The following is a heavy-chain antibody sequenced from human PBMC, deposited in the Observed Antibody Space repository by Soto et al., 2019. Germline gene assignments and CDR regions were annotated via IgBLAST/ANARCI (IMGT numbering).Heavy chain of an antibody. Sequence: QLHVVQSGAVVKKPGASVTVSCSASGYPVTAYYMHWVRQAPGRGLEWMGGINPATGAAKYTQTFQGRATMTRDPSTSTVFMELSGLTSEDTAVFYCARGGGVGVAGSAAFDMWGQGTLVTVSS. CDR2: INPATGAA. D-gene: IGHD3-3*01. CDR1: GYPVTAYY. J-gene: IGHJ3*02. V-gene: IGHV1-2*02. CDR3: ARGGGVGVAGSAAFDM.